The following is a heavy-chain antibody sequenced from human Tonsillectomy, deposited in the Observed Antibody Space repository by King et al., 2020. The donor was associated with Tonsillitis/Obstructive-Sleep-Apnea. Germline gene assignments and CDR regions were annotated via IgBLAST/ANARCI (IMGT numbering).Heavy chain of an antibody. CDR3: ARQVSDYGDYAAYGMDV. J-gene: IGHJ6*02. Sequence: QLQESGPGLVKPSETLSLTCTVSGGSISSSSYYWGWIRQPPGKGLEWIGSIYYSGSTYYNPSLKSRVTISVDTSKNQFSLKLSSVTAADTAVYYCARQVSDYGDYAAYGMDVWGQGTTVTVSS. CDR1: GGSISSSSYY. D-gene: IGHD4-17*01. CDR2: IYYSGST. V-gene: IGHV4-39*01.